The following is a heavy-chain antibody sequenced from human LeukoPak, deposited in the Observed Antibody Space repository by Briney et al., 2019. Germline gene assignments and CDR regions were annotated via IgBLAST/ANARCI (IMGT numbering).Heavy chain of an antibody. CDR2: ISGSGGST. CDR3: AKDNGGSSSSPSHP. V-gene: IGHV3-23*01. CDR1: GFTFSSYA. J-gene: IGHJ5*02. Sequence: GGSLRLSCAASGFTFSSYAMSWVRQAPGKGLEWVSAISGSGGSTYYADSVKGRFTISRDNSKNMLYLQMNSLRAEDTAVYYCAKDNGGSSSSPSHPWGQGTLVTVSS. D-gene: IGHD6-6*01.